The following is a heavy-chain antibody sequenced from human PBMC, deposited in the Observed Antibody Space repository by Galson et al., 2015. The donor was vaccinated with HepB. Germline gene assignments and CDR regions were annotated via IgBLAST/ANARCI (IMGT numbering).Heavy chain of an antibody. V-gene: IGHV3-30-3*01. CDR2: IPYDGSNK. J-gene: IGHJ4*02. D-gene: IGHD1-26*01. Sequence: SLRLSCAASGFTFSSYAMHWVRQAPGKGLEWVAVIPYDGSNKYYADSVKGRFTISRDNSKNTLYLQMNSLRAEDTAVYYCARSGLVGWELPFDYWGQGTLVTVSS. CDR3: ARSGLVGWELPFDY. CDR1: GFTFSSYA.